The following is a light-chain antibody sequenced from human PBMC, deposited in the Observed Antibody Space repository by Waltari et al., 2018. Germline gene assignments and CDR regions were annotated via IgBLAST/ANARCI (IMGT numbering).Light chain of an antibody. V-gene: IGLV3-27*01. Sequence: SYDLTQPSSVSVSPGQTARITCSGDILAKKYGRWFPQKPGQATVPVIYKDQERPSGIPGRCSGSSSGTTVTLTISGAHVDDEADYYCYSAADNAVGVFGGGTKLTV. J-gene: IGLJ3*02. CDR1: ILAKKY. CDR2: KDQ. CDR3: YSAADNAVGV.